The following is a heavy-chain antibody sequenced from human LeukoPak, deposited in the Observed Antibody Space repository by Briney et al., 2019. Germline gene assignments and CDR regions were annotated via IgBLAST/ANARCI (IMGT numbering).Heavy chain of an antibody. CDR1: GFTFSSYG. CDR3: SRDQRSYYDSSGTDAFDI. CDR2: IWYDGSNK. J-gene: IGHJ3*02. D-gene: IGHD3-22*01. V-gene: IGHV3-33*01. Sequence: GGSLRLSCAASGFTFSSYGMHWVGQAPGKGLEWVAVIWYDGSNKYYEDSVKGRFTISRDNSKNTLYLQMNSLRAEDTAVYYCSRDQRSYYDSSGTDAFDICGQGTMVTVSS.